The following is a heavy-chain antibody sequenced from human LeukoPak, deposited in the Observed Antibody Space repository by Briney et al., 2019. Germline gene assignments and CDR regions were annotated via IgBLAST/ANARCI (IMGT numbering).Heavy chain of an antibody. V-gene: IGHV4-59*08. CDR1: GGSIRSYY. J-gene: IGHJ4*02. CDR2: IYYSGST. Sequence: SETLSLTCTDSGGSIRSYYWSWIRQPPGKGLEWIGYIYYSGSTNYNPSLKSRVTISVDTSKNQFSLKLSSVTAADTAVYYCARHGSGWSVDYWGQGTLVTVSS. CDR3: ARHGSGWSVDY. D-gene: IGHD6-19*01.